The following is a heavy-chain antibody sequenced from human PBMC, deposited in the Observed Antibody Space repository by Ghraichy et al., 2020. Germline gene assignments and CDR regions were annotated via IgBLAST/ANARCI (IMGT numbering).Heavy chain of an antibody. D-gene: IGHD2-15*01. V-gene: IGHV3-74*01. J-gene: IGHJ4*02. CDR1: GFTLNNYW. Sequence: GGSLRLSCEASGFTLNNYWMHWVHQAPGKGLVWVSRIKSDGSSTTYADSVKGRFTISSDNAKNTLSLQMNGLRAYDTAVYYCAREYCSGGMCFFGTGGSHFDYWGQGTLVTVSS. CDR2: IKSDGSST. CDR3: AREYCSGGMCFFGTGGSHFDY.